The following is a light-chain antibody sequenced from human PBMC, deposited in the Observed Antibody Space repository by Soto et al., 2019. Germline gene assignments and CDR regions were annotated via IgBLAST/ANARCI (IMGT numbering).Light chain of an antibody. J-gene: IGLJ1*01. CDR1: SSDVGGYNY. V-gene: IGLV2-14*01. CDR2: DVS. Sequence: QPASVSGSPGQSITISCTGTSSDVGGYNYVSWYQQHPGKAPKLMIYDVSNRPSGVSNRFSGSKSGNTASLTISGLQAEDEADYYCSSYTSSSTLGVFGTGTKLTVL. CDR3: SSYTSSSTLGV.